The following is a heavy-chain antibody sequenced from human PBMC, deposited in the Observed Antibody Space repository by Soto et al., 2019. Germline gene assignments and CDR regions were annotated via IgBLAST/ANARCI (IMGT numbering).Heavy chain of an antibody. CDR2: ISYDGIKK. CDR1: GFTFGSYG. Sequence: SRRLSWAASGFTFGSYGMHWVRQAPGKGLEWVAVISYDGIKKYYADSVKGRFTISRDNSKNTMYLQMNSPRDEDTAVYYCAKDPDDYGSGSYPFSWGQGTLVTVSS. V-gene: IGHV3-30*18. D-gene: IGHD3-10*01. J-gene: IGHJ5*02. CDR3: AKDPDDYGSGSYPFS.